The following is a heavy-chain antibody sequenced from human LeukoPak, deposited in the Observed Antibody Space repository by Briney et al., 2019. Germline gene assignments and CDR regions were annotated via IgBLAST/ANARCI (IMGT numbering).Heavy chain of an antibody. CDR3: ARDLASDAFDI. J-gene: IGHJ3*02. V-gene: IGHV3-21*01. Sequence: KPGGSLRLSCAASGFTFSSYSMNWVRQAPGKGLEWVSSISSSSSYIYYADSVKGRFTISRDNAQNSLYLQMNSLRAEDTAVYYCARDLASDAFDIWGQGTMVTVSS. CDR2: ISSSSSYI. CDR1: GFTFSSYS.